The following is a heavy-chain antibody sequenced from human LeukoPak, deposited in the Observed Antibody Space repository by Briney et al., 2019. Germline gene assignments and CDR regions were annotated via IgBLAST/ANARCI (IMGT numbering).Heavy chain of an antibody. D-gene: IGHD2-2*01. CDR3: ARDLRGDCSSTSCYFPHNWFDP. CDR1: GYTFTGYY. J-gene: IGHJ5*02. Sequence: ASVKVSCKASGYTFTGYYMHWVRQAPGQGLEWMGWINPNSGGTNYAQKFQGRVTMTRDTSISTAYMELSRLRSDDTAVYYCARDLRGDCSSTSCYFPHNWFDPWGQGTLVTVSS. V-gene: IGHV1-2*02. CDR2: INPNSGGT.